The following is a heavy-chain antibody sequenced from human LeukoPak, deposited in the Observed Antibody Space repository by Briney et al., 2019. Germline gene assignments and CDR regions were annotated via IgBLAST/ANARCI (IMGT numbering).Heavy chain of an antibody. CDR2: INHSGST. V-gene: IGHV4-34*01. CDR3: ARVRGDYYGSEIGNWFDP. Sequence: PSETLSLTCAVYGGSFSDYYWSWIRQPPGKGLEWIGEINHSGSTNYNPSLKSRVTISVDTSKNQFSLKLSSVTAADTAVYYCARVRGDYYGSEIGNWFDPWGQGTLVTVSS. J-gene: IGHJ5*02. D-gene: IGHD3-10*01. CDR1: GGSFSDYY.